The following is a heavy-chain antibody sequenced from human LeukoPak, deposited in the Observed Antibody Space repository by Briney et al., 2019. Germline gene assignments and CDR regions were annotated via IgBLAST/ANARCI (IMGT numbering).Heavy chain of an antibody. V-gene: IGHV4-59*01. CDR1: GGSISSYY. Sequence: SETLSLTCTVSGGSISSYYWSWIRQPPGKGLEWIGYIYYSGSTNYNPSLKSRVTISVDTSKNQFSLKLSSVTAADTAVYYCAREAHDYSDWFDHWGQGTLVTVSS. D-gene: IGHD4-11*01. CDR2: IYYSGST. J-gene: IGHJ5*02. CDR3: AREAHDYSDWFDH.